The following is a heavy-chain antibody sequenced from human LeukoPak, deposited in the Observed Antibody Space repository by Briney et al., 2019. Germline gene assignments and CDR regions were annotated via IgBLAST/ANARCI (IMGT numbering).Heavy chain of an antibody. CDR2: IYYSGST. CDR3: ARSVVGATGEVPFDY. Sequence: PSETLSLTCTVSGGSISSSSYYWSWIRQPPGKGLEWIGYIYYSGSTNYNPSLKSRVTISVDTSKNQFSLKLSSVTAADTAVYYCARSVVGATGEVPFDYWGQGTLVTVSS. CDR1: GGSISSSSYY. J-gene: IGHJ4*02. D-gene: IGHD1-26*01. V-gene: IGHV4-61*01.